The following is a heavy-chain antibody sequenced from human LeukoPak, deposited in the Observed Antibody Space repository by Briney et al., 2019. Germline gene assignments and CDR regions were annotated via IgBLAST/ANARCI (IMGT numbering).Heavy chain of an antibody. CDR3: ARDLGRSYDFWSGYFYPPPYGMDV. Sequence: GRSLRLSCAASGFTFDDYAMLCVRQAPGKGLEWVSDISWNSGSIRYADSVKGRFTISRDNAKNTLYLQMNSLRAEDTAVYYCARDLGRSYDFWSGYFYPPPYGMDVWGQGTTVTVSS. V-gene: IGHV3-9*01. CDR1: GFTFDDYA. CDR2: ISWNSGSI. J-gene: IGHJ6*02. D-gene: IGHD3-3*01.